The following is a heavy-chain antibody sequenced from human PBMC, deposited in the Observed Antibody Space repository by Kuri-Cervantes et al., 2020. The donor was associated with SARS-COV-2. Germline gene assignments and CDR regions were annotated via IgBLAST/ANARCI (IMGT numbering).Heavy chain of an antibody. CDR2: IYSGGST. V-gene: IGHV3-53*01. Sequence: GESLKISCAASGFTVSSNYMSWVRQAPGKGLEWVSVIYSGGSTYYADSVKGRFTISRDNSKNTLYLQINSLRAEDTAVYYCAKDLLEYYDFWSGYYTGEYGMDVWGQGTTVTVSS. CDR3: AKDLLEYYDFWSGYYTGEYGMDV. J-gene: IGHJ6*02. D-gene: IGHD3-3*01. CDR1: GFTVSSNY.